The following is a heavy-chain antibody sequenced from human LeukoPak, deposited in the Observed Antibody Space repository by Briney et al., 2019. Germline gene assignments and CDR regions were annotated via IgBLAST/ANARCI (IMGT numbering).Heavy chain of an antibody. V-gene: IGHV3-23*01. CDR2: ISGSGGST. Sequence: PGGSLRLSCAASGFTFSSYAMSWVRQAPGKGLEWVSAISGSGGSTYYADSVRGRFTISRDNSKNTLYLQMNSLRAEDTAVYYCAREYHVYRPYYGMDVWGQGTTVTVSS. CDR3: AREYHVYRPYYGMDV. D-gene: IGHD2-2*01. J-gene: IGHJ6*02. CDR1: GFTFSSYA.